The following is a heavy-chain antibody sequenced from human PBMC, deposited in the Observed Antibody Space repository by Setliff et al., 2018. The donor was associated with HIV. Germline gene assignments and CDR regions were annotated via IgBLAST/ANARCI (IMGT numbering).Heavy chain of an antibody. D-gene: IGHD4-17*01. V-gene: IGHV4-59*01. CDR3: ARDGDYNYYGMDV. CDR1: GDSISSYY. J-gene: IGHJ6*02. Sequence: PSETLSLTCTVSGDSISSYYWSWIRQPPGKGLEWIGYIYYSGSTNYNPSLKSRVTISVDTPKNQFSLKLSSVTAADTAVYYCARDGDYNYYGMDVWSQGTRSPSP. CDR2: IYYSGST.